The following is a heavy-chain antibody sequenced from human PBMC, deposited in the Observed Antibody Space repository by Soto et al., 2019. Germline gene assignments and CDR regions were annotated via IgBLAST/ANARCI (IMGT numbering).Heavy chain of an antibody. J-gene: IGHJ5*02. CDR1: GGSISSGDYY. CDR3: ARDLATVRQGGWFDP. CDR2: IYYSGST. Sequence: QVQLQESGPGLVKPSQTLSLTCTVSGGSISSGDYYWSWIRQPPGKGLEWIGYIYYSGSTYYNPSLKSRVTISVDTSKNQFSLKLSSVTAADTAVYYCARDLATVRQGGWFDPWGQGTLVTVSS. V-gene: IGHV4-30-4*01. D-gene: IGHD4-17*01.